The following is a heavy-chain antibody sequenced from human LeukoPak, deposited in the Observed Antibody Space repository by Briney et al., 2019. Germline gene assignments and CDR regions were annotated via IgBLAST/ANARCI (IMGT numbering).Heavy chain of an antibody. V-gene: IGHV6-1*01. J-gene: IGHJ3*02. CDR1: GDSVSSNSAS. CDR3: ARGRGDLAARASDI. D-gene: IGHD6-6*01. Sequence: SQTLSLTCAISGDSVSSNSASWSWIRQSPSRGLEWLGRAYYRSKWSNDYAGSVRSRITINPDTTKNRFSLLLNSVTPEDTAIYYCARGRGDLAARASDIWGQGTMVTVSS. CDR2: AYYRSKWSN.